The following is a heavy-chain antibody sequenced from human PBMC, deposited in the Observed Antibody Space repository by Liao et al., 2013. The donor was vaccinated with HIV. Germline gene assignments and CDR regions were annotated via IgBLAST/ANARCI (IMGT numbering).Heavy chain of an antibody. CDR2: VQYSGNT. J-gene: IGHJ4*02. CDR3: ARARWSGELSFDF. Sequence: QVQLQQWGAGLLKPSETLSLTCAVYGGSFSGYYWSWIRQPPGKGLEWIGFVQYSGNTGYKSSLRSRVTISVDTSKNEFYLKMTSVTAADAAVYYCARARWSGELSFDFWGQGTLVSVSS. V-gene: IGHV4-34*01. D-gene: IGHD3-10*01. CDR1: GGSFSGYY.